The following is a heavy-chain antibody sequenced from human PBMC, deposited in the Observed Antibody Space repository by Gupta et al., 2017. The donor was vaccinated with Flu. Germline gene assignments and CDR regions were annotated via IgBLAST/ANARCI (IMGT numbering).Heavy chain of an antibody. J-gene: IGHJ4*02. CDR3: ARGIDAGVDY. CDR2: MSPNSGYT. CDR1: GYPFTSYD. D-gene: IGHD7-27*01. V-gene: IGHV1-8*01. Sequence: QVQLVQSGAEVKEPGASVKVSCKASGYPFTSYDINWVRQATGQGLEWMGWMSPNSGYTGYAQKFQGRVTMTRDTSISTAYMELSSLTSEDTAVYYCARGIDAGVDYWGQGTLVTVSS.